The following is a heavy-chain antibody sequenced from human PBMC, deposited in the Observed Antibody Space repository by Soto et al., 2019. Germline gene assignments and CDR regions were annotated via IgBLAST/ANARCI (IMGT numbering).Heavy chain of an antibody. CDR3: ARELRFLEWPHPNWFDP. Sequence: ASVKGSCKASGYTFTGYGISWVRQAPGQGLEWMGWISAYNGNTNYAQKLQGRVTMTTDTSTSTAHMELRSLRSDDTAVYYCARELRFLEWPHPNWFDPWGQGTLVTVSS. D-gene: IGHD3-3*01. J-gene: IGHJ5*02. CDR2: ISAYNGNT. CDR1: GYTFTGYG. V-gene: IGHV1-18*01.